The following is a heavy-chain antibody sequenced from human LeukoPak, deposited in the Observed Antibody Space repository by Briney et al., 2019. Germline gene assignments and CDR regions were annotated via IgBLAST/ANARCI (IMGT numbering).Heavy chain of an antibody. CDR1: GYTFTSYD. J-gene: IGHJ6*03. CDR2: MNPNSGNT. Sequence: ASVKVSCKASGYTFTSYDINWVRQATGQGLEWMGWMNPNSGNTGYAQKFQGRVTITRNTSISTAYMELSSLRSEDTAVYYCASTGSSGYPYYYYMDVWGKGTTVTVSS. V-gene: IGHV1-8*03. D-gene: IGHD3-22*01. CDR3: ASTGSSGYPYYYYMDV.